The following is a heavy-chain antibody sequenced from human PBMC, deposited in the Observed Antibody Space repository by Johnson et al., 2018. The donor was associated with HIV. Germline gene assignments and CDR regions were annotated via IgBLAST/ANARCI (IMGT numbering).Heavy chain of an antibody. CDR2: IWYDGSNK. J-gene: IGHJ3*02. V-gene: IGHV3-33*08. D-gene: IGHD6-6*01. CDR3: ARVASIALRPDAFDI. Sequence: QVQLVESGGGLVQPGGSLRLSCAASGFTFSSYAMSWVRQAPGKGLEWVAVIWYDGSNKYNADSVKGRFTISRDNSKNTLYLQMNSLRADDTAVYYCARVASIALRPDAFDIWGQGTMVTVSS. CDR1: GFTFSSYA.